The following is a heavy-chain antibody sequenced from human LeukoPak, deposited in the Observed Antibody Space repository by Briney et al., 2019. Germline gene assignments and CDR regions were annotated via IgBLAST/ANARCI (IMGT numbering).Heavy chain of an antibody. J-gene: IGHJ4*02. CDR2: TNLEGTDR. CDR3: ARDNEGATPFDY. Sequence: GVSLRLAWAPCGLTCSYLWKSWAQQATGEELEWVANTNLEGTDRHYVGSVKGRFTISRDNARKSLYLQMNRLRDEDTAVYYCARDNEGATPFDYWGQGTLVTVSS. D-gene: IGHD1-26*01. V-gene: IGHV3-7*05. CDR1: GLTCSYLW.